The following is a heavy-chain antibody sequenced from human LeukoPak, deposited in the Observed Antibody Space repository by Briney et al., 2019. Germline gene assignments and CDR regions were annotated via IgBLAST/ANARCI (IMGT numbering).Heavy chain of an antibody. D-gene: IGHD3-9*01. Sequence: AASVTVSCKVSGDTLTELSTHWVRQAPGKGLEWMGGLDPEHGEMIYAQKLQGRVTMTEDRSTDTAYMELSSLRSEDTAVYYCATGGPWDLLKYWGQGTLVTVSS. J-gene: IGHJ4*02. CDR1: GDTLTELS. V-gene: IGHV1-24*01. CDR2: LDPEHGEM. CDR3: ATGGPWDLLKY.